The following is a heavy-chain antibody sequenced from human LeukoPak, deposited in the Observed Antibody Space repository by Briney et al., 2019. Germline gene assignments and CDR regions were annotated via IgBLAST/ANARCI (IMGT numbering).Heavy chain of an antibody. CDR3: ARVSGCSSTSCYGGTFDY. J-gene: IGHJ4*02. D-gene: IGHD2-2*01. CDR2: IYYSGST. V-gene: IGHV4-31*02. Sequence: SWIRQHPGKGLEWIGYIYYSGSTYYNPSLKSRVTISVDTSKNQFSLKLSSVTAADTAVYYCARVSGCSSTSCYGGTFDYWGQGTLVTVSS.